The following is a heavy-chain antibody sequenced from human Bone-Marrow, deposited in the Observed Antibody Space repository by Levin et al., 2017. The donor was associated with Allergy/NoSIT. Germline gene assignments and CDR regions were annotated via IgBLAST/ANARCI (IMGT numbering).Heavy chain of an antibody. V-gene: IGHV3-53*01. J-gene: IGHJ6*02. CDR1: GFPVRSNY. CDR2: IYSGGST. D-gene: IGHD2-15*01. Sequence: LSLTCAASGFPVRSNYMSWVRQAPGKGLEWVSVIYSGGSTYYADSVKGRFTISRDNSKNTLYLQMNSLRAEDTAVYYCARGWYYYYGMDVWGQGTTVTVSS. CDR3: ARGWYYYYGMDV.